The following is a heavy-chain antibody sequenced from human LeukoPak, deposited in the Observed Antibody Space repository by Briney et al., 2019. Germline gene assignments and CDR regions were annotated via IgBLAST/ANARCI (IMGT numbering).Heavy chain of an antibody. CDR3: ARFPYYYDSSGSPLMDV. J-gene: IGHJ6*02. Sequence: PGESLKISCQGSGYSFTSYWIGWVRPMPGKGLEWMGIIYPDDSDTRYSPSFQGQVTISADKSISTAYLQWSSLKASDTAMYYCARFPYYYDSSGSPLMDVWGQGTTVTVSS. V-gene: IGHV5-51*01. CDR1: GYSFTSYW. D-gene: IGHD3-22*01. CDR2: IYPDDSDT.